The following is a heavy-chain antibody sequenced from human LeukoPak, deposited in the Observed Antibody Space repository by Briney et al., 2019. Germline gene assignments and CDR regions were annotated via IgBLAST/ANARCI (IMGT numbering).Heavy chain of an antibody. D-gene: IGHD2-15*01. Sequence: PGGSLRLSCAASGFTFSSYWMHWVRQAPGKGLVWVSRINSSGSTTGYADSVKGRFTVSRDNAKNTLYLQMNSLRAEDTAVYNCATGYCSGGSCYSVGYYGMDVWGQGTTVTLSS. V-gene: IGHV3-74*01. CDR3: ATGYCSGGSCYSVGYYGMDV. CDR2: INSSGSTT. CDR1: GFTFSSYW. J-gene: IGHJ6*02.